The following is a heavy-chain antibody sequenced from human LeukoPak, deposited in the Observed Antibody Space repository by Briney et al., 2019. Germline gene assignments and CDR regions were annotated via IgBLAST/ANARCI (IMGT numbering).Heavy chain of an antibody. CDR2: IYYSGST. D-gene: IGHD3-22*01. V-gene: IGHV4-39*07. CDR3: ASAPYSMIVETHWYFDL. J-gene: IGHJ2*01. CDR1: GGSISSSSYY. Sequence: SETLSLTCTVSGGSISSSSYYWGWIRQPPGKGLEWIGSIYYSGSTYYNPSLKSRVTISVGTSKNQFSLKLSSVTAADTAVYYCASAPYSMIVETHWYFDLWGRGTLVTVSS.